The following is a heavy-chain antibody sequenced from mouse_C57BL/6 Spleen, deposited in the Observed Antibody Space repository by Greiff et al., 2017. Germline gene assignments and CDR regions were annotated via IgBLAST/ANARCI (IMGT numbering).Heavy chain of an antibody. J-gene: IGHJ1*03. D-gene: IGHD3-1*01. CDR3: ARGLGWYFDV. Sequence: EVNLVESGGGLVKPGGSLKLSCAASGFTFSDYGMHWVRQAPEKGLEWVAYISSGSSTIYYADTVKGRFTISRDNAKNTLFLQMTSLRSEDTAMYYCARGLGWYFDVWGTGTTVTVSS. CDR2: ISSGSSTI. V-gene: IGHV5-17*01. CDR1: GFTFSDYG.